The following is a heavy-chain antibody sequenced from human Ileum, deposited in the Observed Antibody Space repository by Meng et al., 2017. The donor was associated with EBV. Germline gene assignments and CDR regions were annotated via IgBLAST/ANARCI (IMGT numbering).Heavy chain of an antibody. CDR1: GFIYTSYN. V-gene: IGHV3-21*01. Sequence: EVQLVESGXXXXXPXXSXXLSCVVSGFIYTSYNMNWVRQAPGKGLEWVSSISSAGSYIDYADSVKGRFTISRDNAENLLYLQMNSLRADDTAVYYCARDGLMGDPFDYWGQGTLVTVSS. J-gene: IGHJ4*02. CDR2: ISSAGSYI. CDR3: ARDGLMGDPFDY. D-gene: IGHD2-21*02.